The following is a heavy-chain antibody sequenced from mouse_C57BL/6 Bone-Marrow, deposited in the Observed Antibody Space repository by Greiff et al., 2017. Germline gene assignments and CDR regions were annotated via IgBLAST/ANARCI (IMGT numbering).Heavy chain of an antibody. D-gene: IGHD3-2*02. CDR2: IYPRSGNT. CDR3: ATTAQARLDY. V-gene: IGHV1-81*01. CDR1: GYTFTSYG. Sequence: VKLMESGAELARPGASVKLSCKASGYTFTSYGISWVKQRTGQGLEWIGEIYPRSGNTYYNEKFKGKATLTADKSSSTAYMELRSLTSEDSAVYFCATTAQARLDYWGQGTLVTVSA. J-gene: IGHJ3*01.